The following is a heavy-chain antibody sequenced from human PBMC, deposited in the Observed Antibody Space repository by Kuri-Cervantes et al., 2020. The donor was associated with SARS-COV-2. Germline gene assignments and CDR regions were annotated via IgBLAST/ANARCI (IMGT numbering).Heavy chain of an antibody. CDR2: IYYSGST. CDR3: ARIMDIVVVPAVGCGMDV. CDR1: GGSISSSYYY. V-gene: IGHV4-39*01. Sequence: SETLSLPCTVSGGSISSSYYYWGWIRQPPGKGLEWIGSIYYSGSTYYNPSLKSRVTISVDTSKNPFSLKLSSVTDADTAVYYCARIMDIVVVPAVGCGMDVWGQGTTVTVSS. J-gene: IGHJ6*02. D-gene: IGHD2-2*03.